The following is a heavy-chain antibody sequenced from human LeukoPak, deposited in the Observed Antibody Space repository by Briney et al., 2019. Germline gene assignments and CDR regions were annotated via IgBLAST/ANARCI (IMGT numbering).Heavy chain of an antibody. V-gene: IGHV4-4*02. CDR1: GGSISSSNW. Sequence: SETLSLTCAVSGGSISSSNWWSWVRQPPGKGLEWIGEIYHSGSTNYNPSPKSRVTISVDKSKNQFSLKLSSVTAADTAVYYCARAAAAGSNYYGMDVWGKGTTVTVSS. J-gene: IGHJ6*04. CDR2: IYHSGST. CDR3: ARAAAAGSNYYGMDV. D-gene: IGHD6-13*01.